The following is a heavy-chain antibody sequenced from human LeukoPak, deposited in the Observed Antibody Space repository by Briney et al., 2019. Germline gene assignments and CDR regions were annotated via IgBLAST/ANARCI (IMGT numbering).Heavy chain of an antibody. V-gene: IGHV3-48*04. CDR1: GFTFSSYS. Sequence: GGSPRLSCAASGFTFSSYSMNWVRQAPGKGLEWVSYISSSSSTIYYADSVKGRFTISRDNAKNSLYLQMNSLRAEDTAVYYCARADCSSTSCRGGWFDYWGQGTLVTVSS. CDR3: ARADCSSTSCRGGWFDY. D-gene: IGHD2-2*01. J-gene: IGHJ4*02. CDR2: ISSSSSTI.